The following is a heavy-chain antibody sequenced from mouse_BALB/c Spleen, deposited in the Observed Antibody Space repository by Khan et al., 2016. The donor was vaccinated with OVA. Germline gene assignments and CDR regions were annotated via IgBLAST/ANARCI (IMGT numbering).Heavy chain of an antibody. CDR3: APVGTYYVSFAY. D-gene: IGHD1-1*01. Sequence: VQLKQSGPELVKPGASVKMSCKASGYTFTSYVMHWVKQKPGLGLEWIGYIYPFNDDTKYNEKFKGKATLTSDKSSSTAYMELSSLTSEDSAGYYCAPVGTYYVSFAYWGQGTLVTVSA. V-gene: IGHV1S136*01. CDR2: IYPFNDDT. J-gene: IGHJ3*01. CDR1: GYTFTSYV.